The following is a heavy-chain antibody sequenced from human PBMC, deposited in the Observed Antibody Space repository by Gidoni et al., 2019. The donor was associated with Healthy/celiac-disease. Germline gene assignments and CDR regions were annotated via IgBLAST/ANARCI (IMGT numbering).Heavy chain of an antibody. V-gene: IGHV4-39*01. CDR1: GGSISRSSYY. Sequence: QLQLQESGPGLVKPSATLSLTCTVSGGSISRSSYYWGWIRQPPGKGLEWIGSIYYSGSTYYNPSLKSRVTISVDTSKNQFSLKLSSVTAADTAVYYCARHEGAGLWLYYWGQGTLVTVSS. J-gene: IGHJ4*02. CDR2: IYYSGST. CDR3: ARHEGAGLWLYY. D-gene: IGHD3-10*01.